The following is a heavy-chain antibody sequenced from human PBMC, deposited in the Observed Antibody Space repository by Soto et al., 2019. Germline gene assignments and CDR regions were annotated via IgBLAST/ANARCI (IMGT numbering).Heavy chain of an antibody. D-gene: IGHD5-12*01. V-gene: IGHV1-18*01. Sequence: QVQLVQSGAEVKKPGASVKVSCKSSGYTFTSYGISWVRQAPGQRLEWMGWISAYNGNTNYAQKLQGRVTMTTDTSTSTAYMDLRSLRSDYTAVYYCARDYPRGGYNHYWGQGTLVTVSS. J-gene: IGHJ4*02. CDR3: ARDYPRGGYNHY. CDR1: GYTFTSYG. CDR2: ISAYNGNT.